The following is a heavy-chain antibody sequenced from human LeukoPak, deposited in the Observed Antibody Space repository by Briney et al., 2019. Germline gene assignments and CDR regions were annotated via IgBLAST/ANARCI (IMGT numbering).Heavy chain of an antibody. Sequence: GRSLRLSCAASGFTFSSYAMHWVRQAPGKGLEWLSSISSGGMWIYYADSLKGRFTISRDNAKNSLYLQMKSLRVEDTGVYYCARDAGGRTQREGWFDPWGQGTLVTVSS. CDR3: ARDAGGRTQREGWFDP. CDR1: GFTFSSYA. J-gene: IGHJ5*02. D-gene: IGHD1-26*01. V-gene: IGHV3-21*01. CDR2: ISSGGMWI.